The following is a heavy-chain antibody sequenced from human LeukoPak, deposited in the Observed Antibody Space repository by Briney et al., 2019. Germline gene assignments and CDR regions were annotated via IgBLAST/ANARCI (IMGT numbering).Heavy chain of an antibody. CDR3: ARDTYDILTGYYKWAFDI. D-gene: IGHD3-9*01. J-gene: IGHJ3*02. V-gene: IGHV3-21*06. CDR2: ISSSSSYI. Sequence: GGSLRLSCAASGFTFSSYSVNWVRQAPGKGPEWVSSISSSSSYIYYADSVKGRFTISRDNAKNSLYLQMNSLRAEDTAVYYCARDTYDILTGYYKWAFDIWGQGTMVTVSS. CDR1: GFTFSSYS.